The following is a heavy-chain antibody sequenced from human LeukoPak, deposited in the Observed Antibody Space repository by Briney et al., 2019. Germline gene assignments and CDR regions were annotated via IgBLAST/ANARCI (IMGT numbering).Heavy chain of an antibody. CDR1: GYTFSDNG. Sequence: GASVKVSCKTSGYTFSDNGISWVRQAPGQGLEWMGWISGYNGDTRYAQKLQGRVTMTTDTSTTTAYMELRSLRSDDTAVYYCASGRGSSTSCPYWGQGTLVTVSS. D-gene: IGHD2-2*01. CDR2: ISGYNGDT. J-gene: IGHJ4*02. CDR3: ASGRGSSTSCPY. V-gene: IGHV1-18*01.